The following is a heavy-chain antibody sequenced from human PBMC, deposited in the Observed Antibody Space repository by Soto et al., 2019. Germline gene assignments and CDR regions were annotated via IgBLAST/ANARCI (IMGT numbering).Heavy chain of an antibody. CDR2: IVPSASQP. CDR3: ARQIYDSDTGPNFQYYFDS. V-gene: IGHV5-10-1*01. CDR1: GYSFAGYW. D-gene: IGHD3-22*01. J-gene: IGHJ4*02. Sequence: GESLKISCKGSGYSFAGYWITWVRQKPGKGLEWMGRIVPSASQPYYSPSFRGHVTISVTKSITTVFLQWSSLRASDTAMYYCARQIYDSDTGPNFQYYFDSWGQGTPVTVSS.